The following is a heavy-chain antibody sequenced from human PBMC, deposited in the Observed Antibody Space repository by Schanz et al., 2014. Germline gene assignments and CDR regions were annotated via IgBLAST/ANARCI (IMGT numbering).Heavy chain of an antibody. CDR3: ARGGPAYYFDD. J-gene: IGHJ4*02. Sequence: EVQLVESGGGLVQPGGSLRLSCAASGFTLSNYAMSWVRQAPGKGLEWVSALSEGGGGTHYADSVRGRFTISRDNSKNTVYIQMNSLRAEDTAVYYCARGGPAYYFDDWGQGTLVTVSS. CDR2: LSEGGGGT. V-gene: IGHV3-23*04. CDR1: GFTLSNYA.